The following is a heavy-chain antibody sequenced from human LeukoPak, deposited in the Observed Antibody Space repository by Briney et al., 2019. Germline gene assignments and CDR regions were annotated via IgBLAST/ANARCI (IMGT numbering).Heavy chain of an antibody. CDR1: GGSISTHF. CDR2: IYYTGST. D-gene: IGHD3-22*01. Sequence: SETLSLTCTVSGGSISTHFWTWIRQPPGMGLEWIGYIYYTGSTNYNPSLKSRVTISLDTSKNQFSLHLSFVTAADTAVYYCARAPNGYYPLDYWGQGTLVTVSS. V-gene: IGHV4-59*11. CDR3: ARAPNGYYPLDY. J-gene: IGHJ4*02.